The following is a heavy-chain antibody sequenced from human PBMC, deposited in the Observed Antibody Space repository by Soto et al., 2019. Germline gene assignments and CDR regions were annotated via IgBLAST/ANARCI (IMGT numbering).Heavy chain of an antibody. CDR3: ARDPY. Sequence: GPTLVNPTQTLSLTCTFSGFSLDTSGVGVGWIRQPPGKALEWLALVYWNDDKRFSPSLWGRITITKDSSNKQWVIRMTNVDPEDTATYYCARDPYWGQGTLVTVSS. CDR2: VYWNDDK. V-gene: IGHV2-5*01. J-gene: IGHJ4*02. CDR1: GFSLDTSGVG.